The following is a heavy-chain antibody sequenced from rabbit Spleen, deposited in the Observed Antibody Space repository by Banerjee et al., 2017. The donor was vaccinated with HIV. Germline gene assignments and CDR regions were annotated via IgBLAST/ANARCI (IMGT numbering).Heavy chain of an antibody. CDR3: ARDLVAVIGWNFNL. Sequence: QEQLKESGGDLVKPEGSLTLTCTASGFSFSSNYYICWVRQAPGKGLEWIACIYAGDGSTVYASWAKGRFTISKTSSTTVTLQMTSLTAADTATYFCARDLVAVIGWNFNLWGPGTLVTVS. D-gene: IGHD1-1*01. V-gene: IGHV1S45*01. CDR1: GFSFSSNYY. CDR2: IYAGDGST. J-gene: IGHJ4*01.